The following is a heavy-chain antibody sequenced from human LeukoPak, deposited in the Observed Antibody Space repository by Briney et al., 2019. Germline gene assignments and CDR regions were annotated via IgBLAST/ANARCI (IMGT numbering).Heavy chain of an antibody. V-gene: IGHV3-21*01. J-gene: IGHJ3*02. CDR3: ARDRRDGYNWDAFDI. CDR1: GFTVSSNY. Sequence: GESLRLSCAASGFTVSSNYMSWVRQVPGKGLEWVSSISISSGYIAYADSLKGRFTVSRDNAKNSLFLQMSGLRAEDTAVYYCARDRRDGYNWDAFDIWGQGTMVTVSS. CDR2: ISISSGYI. D-gene: IGHD5-24*01.